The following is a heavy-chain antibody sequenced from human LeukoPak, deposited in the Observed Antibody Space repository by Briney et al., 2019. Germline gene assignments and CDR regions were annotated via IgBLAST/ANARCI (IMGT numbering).Heavy chain of an antibody. CDR1: GGTFSSYA. V-gene: IGHV1-69*04. CDR2: IIPILGIA. Sequence: GASVKVSCKASGGTFSSYAISWVRQAPGQGLEWMGRIIPILGIANYAQKFQGRVTITADKSTSTAYMELSSLRSEDAAVYYCARESPPGDYWGQGTLVTVSS. D-gene: IGHD3-10*01. J-gene: IGHJ4*02. CDR3: ARESPPGDY.